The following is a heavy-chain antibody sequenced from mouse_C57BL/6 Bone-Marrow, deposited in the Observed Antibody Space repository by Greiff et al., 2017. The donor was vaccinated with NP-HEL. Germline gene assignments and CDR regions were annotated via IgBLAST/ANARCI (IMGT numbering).Heavy chain of an antibody. Sequence: VQLKQSGAELVRPGASVKLSCTASGFNIKDDYMHWVKQRPEQGLEWIGWIDPENGDTEYASKFQGKATITADTSSNKAYLQLSSLTSEDTAVYYCTKGYGSSRSVYYFDYWGQGTTLTVSS. CDR3: TKGYGSSRSVYYFDY. CDR2: IDPENGDT. J-gene: IGHJ2*01. CDR1: GFNIKDDY. D-gene: IGHD1-1*01. V-gene: IGHV14-4*01.